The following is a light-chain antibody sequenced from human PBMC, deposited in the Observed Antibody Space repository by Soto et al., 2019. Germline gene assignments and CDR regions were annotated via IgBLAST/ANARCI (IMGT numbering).Light chain of an antibody. Sequence: DIPMTQSPPSLSASVGDRVSITCRASQTVSIFVNWYQQKSGQAPKALIHSASTLQTGVPPRFTGSGDGTDFTLTINDVQPDDFATYYCQQSYTAPLSFGQGTRLEIK. CDR2: SAS. CDR3: QQSYTAPLS. CDR1: QTVSIF. J-gene: IGKJ5*01. V-gene: IGKV1-39*01.